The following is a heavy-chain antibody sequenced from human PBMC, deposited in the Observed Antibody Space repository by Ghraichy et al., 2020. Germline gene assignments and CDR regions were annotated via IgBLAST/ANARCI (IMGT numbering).Heavy chain of an antibody. Sequence: GGSLRLSFAASGFTFSQFWMSWVRQTPGKGLEWVANIKEDGSEKYYVAPIKGRFTISRDNAKNSLSLQMNSLRAEDTAVYYCARSSSGYFDSWGQGTLVTVSS. J-gene: IGHJ4*02. CDR1: GFTFSQFW. D-gene: IGHD6-13*01. V-gene: IGHV3-7*03. CDR3: ARSSSGYFDS. CDR2: IKEDGSEK.